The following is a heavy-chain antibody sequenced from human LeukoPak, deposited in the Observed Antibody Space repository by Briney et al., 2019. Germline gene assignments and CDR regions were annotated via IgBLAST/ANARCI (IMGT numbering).Heavy chain of an antibody. CDR2: INPNDGGT. CDR1: GYTFTGYY. V-gene: IGHV1-2*02. Sequence: ASVKVSCKASGYTFTGYYMHWVRQAPGQGLEWVGGINPNDGGTYSAQKFQGRVTMTRDTSISTVYMELSSLTSVDTAVYFCAGICSSSGCHLDYWGQGTLVNVSS. J-gene: IGHJ4*02. D-gene: IGHD2-2*01. CDR3: AGICSSSGCHLDY.